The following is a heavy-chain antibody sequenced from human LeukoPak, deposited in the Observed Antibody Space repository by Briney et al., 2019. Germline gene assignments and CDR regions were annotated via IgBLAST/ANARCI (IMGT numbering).Heavy chain of an antibody. CDR3: ARDFPYCGGDCYSH. CDR1: GGTFSSYA. V-gene: IGHV1-69*13. CDR2: IIPIFGTA. Sequence: SVKVSCKASGGTFSSYAISWVRQAPGQGLEWMGGIIPIFGTANYAQKFQGRVTITADESTSTAYMELSSLRSEDTAVYYCARDFPYCGGDCYSHWGQGTLVTVSS. D-gene: IGHD2-21*01. J-gene: IGHJ4*02.